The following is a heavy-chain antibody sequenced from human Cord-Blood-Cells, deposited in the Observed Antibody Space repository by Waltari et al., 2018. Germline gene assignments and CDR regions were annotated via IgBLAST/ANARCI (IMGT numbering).Heavy chain of an antibody. CDR1: GYTFTSSD. Sequence: VQLVQSGAEVKKPGASVKVSCKASGYTFTSSDINWVRQATGQGLEWMGWMNPTGGNTGNAQKFQGRVTMTRNTSITTAYMELGSLRSEDTALYYCAGGGSFDYWAQGTMVTVSS. J-gene: IGHJ4*02. CDR3: AGGGSFDY. CDR2: MNPTGGNT. V-gene: IGHV1-8*01.